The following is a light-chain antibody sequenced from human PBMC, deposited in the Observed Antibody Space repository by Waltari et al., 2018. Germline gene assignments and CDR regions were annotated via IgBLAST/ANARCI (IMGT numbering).Light chain of an antibody. CDR3: QQYKDLPRT. Sequence: DIQMTQSPSSMSASVGDRVSITCQASQDISNYLSWYQQKPGKAPKLLIYDASNLETGVPSRFSGSTSGTDFTFTISSLQPEDIATYYCQQYKDLPRTFGQGTKVEIK. CDR2: DAS. CDR1: QDISNY. V-gene: IGKV1-33*01. J-gene: IGKJ1*01.